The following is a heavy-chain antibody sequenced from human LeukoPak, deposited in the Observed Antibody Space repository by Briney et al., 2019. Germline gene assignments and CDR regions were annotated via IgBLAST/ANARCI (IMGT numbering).Heavy chain of an antibody. CDR1: GGSISSYY. V-gene: IGHV4-59*01. CDR3: ARGNEGVAGTLRRNWFDP. D-gene: IGHD6-19*01. CDR2: IYYSGST. Sequence: PSETLSLTCTVSGGSISSYYWSWIRQPPGKGLEWIGYIYYSGSTNYNPSLKSRVTISVDTSKNQFSLKLSSVTAADTAVYYCARGNEGVAGTLRRNWFDPWGQGTLVTVSS. J-gene: IGHJ5*02.